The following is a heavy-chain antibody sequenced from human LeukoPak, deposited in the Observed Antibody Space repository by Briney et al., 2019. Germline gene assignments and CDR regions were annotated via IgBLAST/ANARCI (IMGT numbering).Heavy chain of an antibody. D-gene: IGHD3-10*01. V-gene: IGHV3-43*02. Sequence: WASLRLSCTASGFTFDDYAMHWVRQAPGRGLEWLSLISGDGTSTYYADSVKGRFTVSRDNSKTSQYLQMSSLRADDTAFYYCARGRFGEFFKSLDFWGQGTLVTVSS. CDR1: GFTFDDYA. CDR2: ISGDGTST. J-gene: IGHJ4*02. CDR3: ARGRFGEFFKSLDF.